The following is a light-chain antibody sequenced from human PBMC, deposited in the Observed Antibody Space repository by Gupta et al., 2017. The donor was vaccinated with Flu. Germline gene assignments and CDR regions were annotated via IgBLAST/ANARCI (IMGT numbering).Light chain of an antibody. J-gene: IGKJ2*01. CDR2: KTS. Sequence: QMTQFPSTLSASVGDRGTITCRASQSSSLLAGEQQKPGKAPKILIYKTSSLKSGVPSRFSGSGSGTEFTRTINSMQPDDSETYYGQFQHTFGQGTKLEIK. CDR1: QSSSL. V-gene: IGKV1-5*03. CDR3: QFQHT.